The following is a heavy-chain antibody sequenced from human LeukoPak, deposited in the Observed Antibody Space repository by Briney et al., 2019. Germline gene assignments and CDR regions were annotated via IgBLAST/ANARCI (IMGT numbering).Heavy chain of an antibody. V-gene: IGHV4-39*07. CDR3: ARVSTYGDYGRGWFDP. CDR1: GGSISSSSYH. CDR2: IYHSGST. D-gene: IGHD4-17*01. J-gene: IGHJ5*02. Sequence: SETLSLTCTVSGGSISSSSYHWGWIRQPPGKGLEWIGSIYHSGSTYYNPSLKSRVTISADTSKNQFSLKLSSVTAADTAVYYCARVSTYGDYGRGWFDPRGQGTLVTVSS.